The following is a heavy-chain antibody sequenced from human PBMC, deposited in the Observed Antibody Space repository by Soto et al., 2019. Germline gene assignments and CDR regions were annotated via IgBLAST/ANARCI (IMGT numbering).Heavy chain of an antibody. CDR1: GFTFNNYG. Sequence: GGSLRLSCVVSGFTFNNYGINWVRQAPGKGLQWVSSVSKSGYTYYSDSVKGRFTISRDNAKNSVSLQMNNLRAEDTAVYYCAREDSMIIPAVSDFWGQGTLVTVSS. D-gene: IGHD2-2*01. J-gene: IGHJ4*02. CDR2: VSKSGYT. CDR3: AREDSMIIPAVSDF. V-gene: IGHV3-21*01.